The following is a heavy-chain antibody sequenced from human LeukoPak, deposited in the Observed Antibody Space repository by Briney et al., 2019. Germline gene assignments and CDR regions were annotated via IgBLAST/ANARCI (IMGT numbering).Heavy chain of an antibody. V-gene: IGHV3-23*01. D-gene: IGHD1-14*01. J-gene: IGHJ5*02. CDR1: GITFSSYA. CDR3: AKAGIPPNWFDP. Sequence: GGSLRLSCAASGITFSSYAMSWVRQAPGKGLEWVSAISGSGGSTYYAASVKGRFTISRDNSKNTLYLQMNSLRAEDTAVYYCAKAGIPPNWFDPWGQGTLVTVSS. CDR2: ISGSGGST.